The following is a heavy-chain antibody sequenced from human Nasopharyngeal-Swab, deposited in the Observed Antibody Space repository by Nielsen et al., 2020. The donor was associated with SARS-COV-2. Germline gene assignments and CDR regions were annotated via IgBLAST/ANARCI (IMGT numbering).Heavy chain of an antibody. D-gene: IGHD6-19*01. V-gene: IGHV3-23*01. Sequence: WIRQPPGKGLEWVSAISGSGGSTYYAGSVKGRFTISRDNSKNTLYLQMNSLRAEDTAVYYCAKDRKQWLVTRSAFDIWGQGTTVTVSS. CDR2: ISGSGGST. J-gene: IGHJ3*02. CDR3: AKDRKQWLVTRSAFDI.